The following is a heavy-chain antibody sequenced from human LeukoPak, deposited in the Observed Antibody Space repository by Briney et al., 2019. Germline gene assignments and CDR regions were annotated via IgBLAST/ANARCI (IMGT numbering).Heavy chain of an antibody. CDR3: ARLNYDFWSGVWEGYYMDV. CDR2: INNDGSYI. Sequence: GGSLRLSCAASGFIFSNSAMNWVRQAPGKGLEWVSSINNDGSYIYYAGSVKGRFTISRDNAKNSLYLRLNSLRAEDTAVYYCARLNYDFWSGVWEGYYMDVWGKGTTVTVSS. J-gene: IGHJ6*03. CDR1: GFIFSNSA. V-gene: IGHV3-21*01. D-gene: IGHD3/OR15-3a*01.